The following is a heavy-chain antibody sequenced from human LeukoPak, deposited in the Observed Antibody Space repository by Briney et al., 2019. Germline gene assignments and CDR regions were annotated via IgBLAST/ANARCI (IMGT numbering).Heavy chain of an antibody. V-gene: IGHV1-18*01. Sequence: ASVKVSCKASGYSFSTYGISWVRQAPGQGLEWMGWISVDNGRTNYAPKVQGRVTMTADTSTSTAYMELRNLRPDDTAVYYCARCGYSSGWYCGINDWGQGTLVTVSS. D-gene: IGHD6-13*01. CDR3: ARCGYSSGWYCGIND. CDR1: GYSFSTYG. CDR2: ISVDNGRT. J-gene: IGHJ4*02.